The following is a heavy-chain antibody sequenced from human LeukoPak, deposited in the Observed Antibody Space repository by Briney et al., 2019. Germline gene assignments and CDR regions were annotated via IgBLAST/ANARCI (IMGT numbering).Heavy chain of an antibody. D-gene: IGHD4-17*01. CDR3: ARIDYGDTFDY. J-gene: IGHJ4*02. Sequence: AASVKVSCKASGYTFTSYYMHWVRQAPGQGLEWMGIINPSGGSTSYAQKFQGRVTMARDTSTSTVYMELSSLRSEDTAVYYCARIDYGDTFDYWGQGTLVTVSS. V-gene: IGHV1-46*01. CDR1: GYTFTSYY. CDR2: INPSGGST.